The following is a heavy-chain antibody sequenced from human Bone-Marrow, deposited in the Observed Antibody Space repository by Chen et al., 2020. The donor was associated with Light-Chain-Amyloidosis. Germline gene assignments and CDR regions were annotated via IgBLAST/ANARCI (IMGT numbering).Heavy chain of an antibody. Sequence: EVQLVESGGGLVQPGGSLIISCATCGLNFSSFGMSWVRQAPGKGPEWVSTVSGSTVSTYYAGAVKGRFIISRDNSKSTLYLQMNSLRAGDTAVYFCTRKGGYFDFWGQGSLVTVSS. CDR3: TRKGGYFDF. CDR2: VSGSTVST. V-gene: IGHV3-23*04. J-gene: IGHJ4*02. D-gene: IGHD3-10*01. CDR1: GLNFSSFG.